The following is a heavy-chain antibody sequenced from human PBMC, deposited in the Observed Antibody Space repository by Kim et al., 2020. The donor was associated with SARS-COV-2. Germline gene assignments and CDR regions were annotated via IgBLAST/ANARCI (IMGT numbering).Heavy chain of an antibody. D-gene: IGHD3-3*01. CDR2: IYYSGST. V-gene: IGHV4-39*01. CDR3: ARTDYDFWSGTASAVNY. CDR1: GGSISSSSYY. Sequence: SETLSLTCTVSGGSISSSSYYWGWIRQPPGKGLEWIGSIYYSGSTYYNPSLKSRVTISVDTSKNQFSLKLSSVTAADTAVYYCARTDYDFWSGTASAVNYWGQGTLVTVSS. J-gene: IGHJ4*02.